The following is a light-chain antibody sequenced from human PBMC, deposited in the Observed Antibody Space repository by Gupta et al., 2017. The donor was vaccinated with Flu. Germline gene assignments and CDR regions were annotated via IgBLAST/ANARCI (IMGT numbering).Light chain of an antibody. Sequence: QSALTQPASVSGSPGQSITISCTGTSSDVGGYNYVSWYQQHPGKAPKLMIYEVSNRPSGVSIRFSGSKSGNTASLTISGLQAEDEADYYCSSYTSSSTYVFGTGTKVTDL. CDR3: SSYTSSSTYV. CDR1: SSDVGGYNY. J-gene: IGLJ1*01. CDR2: EVS. V-gene: IGLV2-14*03.